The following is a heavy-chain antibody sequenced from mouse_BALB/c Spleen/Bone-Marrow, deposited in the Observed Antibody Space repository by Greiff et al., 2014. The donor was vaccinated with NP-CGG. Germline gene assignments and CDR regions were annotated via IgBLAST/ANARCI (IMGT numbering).Heavy chain of an antibody. J-gene: IGHJ4*01. CDR1: GFSLTSYG. Sequence: QVQLQQPGPGLVAPSQSLSITCTVSGFSLTSYGVHWVRQPPGKGLEWLGVIWADGSTNYNSALMSRLSIGKDNSKSQVFLKMNSLQTDDTAMYYCARITTATGAMDYWGQGTSVTVSS. V-gene: IGHV2-9*02. D-gene: IGHD1-2*01. CDR2: IWADGST. CDR3: ARITTATGAMDY.